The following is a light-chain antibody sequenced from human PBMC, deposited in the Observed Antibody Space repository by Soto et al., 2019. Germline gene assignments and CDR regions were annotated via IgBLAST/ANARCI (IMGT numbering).Light chain of an antibody. CDR3: QKYNSAPYT. CDR2: SAY. V-gene: IGKV1-27*01. Sequence: DIQMTQSPSSLSASVGDRVTITCRASQGISNYLAWYQQKPGGVPTLLIYSAYTLQSGVPSRFSGSGSGTDFTLTISSMQPEDAATYYCQKYNSAPYTFGQGTKLEIK. CDR1: QGISNY. J-gene: IGKJ2*01.